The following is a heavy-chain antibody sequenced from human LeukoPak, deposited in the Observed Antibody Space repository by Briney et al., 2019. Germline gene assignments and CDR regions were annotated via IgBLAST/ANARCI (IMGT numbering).Heavy chain of an antibody. V-gene: IGHV4-59*08. D-gene: IGHD6-13*01. CDR2: IYYSGST. CDR3: ARLSGSSWYLEYFQH. J-gene: IGHJ1*01. CDR1: GGPISSYY. Sequence: TPSETLSLTCIISGGPISSYYWSWIRQPPGKDLEWIGFIYYSGSTNYNPSLKSRVTISVDTSKNQFSLKLSSVTAADTAVYYCARLSGSSWYLEYFQHWGQGTLVTVSS.